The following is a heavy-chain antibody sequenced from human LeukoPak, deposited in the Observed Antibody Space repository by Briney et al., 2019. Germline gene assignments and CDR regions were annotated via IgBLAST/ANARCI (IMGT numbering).Heavy chain of an antibody. CDR1: GGSISSYY. CDR2: IYYSGST. CDR3: ARHSSGWYGGLNWFDP. Sequence: SETLSLTCTVSGGSISSYYWSWIRQPPGKGLEWIGYIYYSGSTNYNPSLKSRVTISVDTSKNQFSPKLSSVTAADTAVYYCARHSSGWYGGLNWFDPWGQGTLVTVSS. V-gene: IGHV4-59*08. D-gene: IGHD6-19*01. J-gene: IGHJ5*02.